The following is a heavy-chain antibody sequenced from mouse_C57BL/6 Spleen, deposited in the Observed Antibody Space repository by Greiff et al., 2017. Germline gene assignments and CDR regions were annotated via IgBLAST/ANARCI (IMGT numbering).Heavy chain of an antibody. J-gene: IGHJ2*01. CDR3: ARSSSYSDYFDY. CDR2: IRNKANGYTT. CDR1: GFTFTDYY. D-gene: IGHD1-1*01. Sequence: EVKLVESGGGLVQPGGSLSLSCAASGFTFTDYYMSWVRQPPGKALEWLGFIRNKANGYTTEYSASVKGRFTISRDNSQSILYLQMNALGAEDSATYYCARSSSYSDYFDYWGQGNTPPGSP. V-gene: IGHV7-3*01.